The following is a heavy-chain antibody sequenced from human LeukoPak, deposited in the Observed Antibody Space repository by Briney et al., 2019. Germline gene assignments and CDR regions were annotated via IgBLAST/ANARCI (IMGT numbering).Heavy chain of an antibody. CDR2: ISNSSSTI. V-gene: IGHV3-48*04. CDR3: ARDTLFDY. Sequence: GGSLRLSCAASGFIFSSYSMNWVRQAPGKGLEWISYISNSSSTIYYADSVKGRFTISRDNAKNSLYLQMNSLRAEDTAVYCCARDTLFDYWGQGTLVTVSS. CDR1: GFIFSSYS. J-gene: IGHJ4*02.